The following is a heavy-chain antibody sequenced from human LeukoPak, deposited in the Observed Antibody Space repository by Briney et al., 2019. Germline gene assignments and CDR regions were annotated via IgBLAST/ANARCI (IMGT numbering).Heavy chain of an antibody. Sequence: GGSLRLSCAASGFTFSSYEMNWVRQAPGKGLEWVANIKQDGSEKYYVDSVTGRFTVSRDHAKNSLFLQMNSLRAEDTAVYYCVRYGRRANDQPFDVWGQGTMVTVSS. CDR2: IKQDGSEK. J-gene: IGHJ3*01. D-gene: IGHD1-1*01. CDR3: VRYGRRANDQPFDV. V-gene: IGHV3-7*01. CDR1: GFTFSSYE.